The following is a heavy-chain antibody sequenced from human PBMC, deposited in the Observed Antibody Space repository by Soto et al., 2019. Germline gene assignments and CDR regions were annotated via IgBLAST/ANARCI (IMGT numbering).Heavy chain of an antibody. V-gene: IGHV4-39*01. CDR2: LYYSGST. CDR3: ARHVSDFWSRGGGYYYYGMDV. Sequence: QLQLQESGPGLVKPSETLSLTCTVSGGSISSSSYYWGWIRQPPGKGLEWIGSLYYSGSTYYNPFLKSRVTRSADTSKNQFSLKLRSVTAGDTAVYYCARHVSDFWSRGGGYYYYGMDVWGQGTTVTVSS. CDR1: GGSISSSSYY. J-gene: IGHJ6*02. D-gene: IGHD3-3*01.